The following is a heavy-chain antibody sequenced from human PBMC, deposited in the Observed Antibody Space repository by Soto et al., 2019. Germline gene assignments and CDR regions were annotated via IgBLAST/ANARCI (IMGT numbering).Heavy chain of an antibody. J-gene: IGHJ4*02. CDR2: IVPIVDTS. CDR1: GGTFSSYA. D-gene: IGHD5-12*01. Sequence: GASVKASCKTSGGTFSSYAISWVRQAPGQGLEWMGGIVPIVDTSTYAQKFQGRVAITADESTSTAYMELSSLRSDDTAIYYCVRVVAIPGYPDNWGQGTLVTVSS. CDR3: VRVVAIPGYPDN. V-gene: IGHV1-69*13.